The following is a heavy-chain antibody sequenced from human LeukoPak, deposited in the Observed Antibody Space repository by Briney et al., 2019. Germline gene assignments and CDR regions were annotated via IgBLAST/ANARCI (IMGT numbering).Heavy chain of an antibody. D-gene: IGHD3-3*01. CDR2: INPNSGRT. CDR1: GYTFTGYY. Sequence: GASVKVSCKASGYTFTGYYMHWVRQAPGQGLEWMGRINPNSGRTNYAQKFQGRVTMTRDTSISTAYMELSRLRSDDTAVYYCARLTHYDFWSGYYYYFDYWGQGTLVTVSS. V-gene: IGHV1-2*06. J-gene: IGHJ4*02. CDR3: ARLTHYDFWSGYYYYFDY.